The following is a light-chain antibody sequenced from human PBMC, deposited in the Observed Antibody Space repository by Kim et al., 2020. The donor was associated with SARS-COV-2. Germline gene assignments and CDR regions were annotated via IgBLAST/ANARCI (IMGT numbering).Light chain of an antibody. V-gene: IGKV3-11*01. CDR3: QQRVTWPPALT. CDR1: HNVDIN. CDR2: DAA. J-gene: IGKJ4*01. Sequence: PGDSATLSCRASHNVDINLAWYQQTPGQPPRLLIYDAAIRAAGIPDRFSGSGSGTDFTLTIGSLAPEDFAVYYCQQRVTWPPALTFGGGTKVDIK.